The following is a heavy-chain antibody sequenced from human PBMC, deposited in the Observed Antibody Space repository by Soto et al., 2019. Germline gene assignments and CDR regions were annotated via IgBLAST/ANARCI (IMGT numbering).Heavy chain of an antibody. V-gene: IGHV4-31*03. D-gene: IGHD2-15*01. Sequence: PSETLSLTCTISGGSISSGGYYWSWVRQHPGKGLEWIAYMYYSGSTYYNPSLKSRVSVSVDTSKNQFSLKLSSVTAADTAVYYCARGGLGYCSGGSCYSAELSRYYYGMDVWGQGTTVTVSS. CDR2: MYYSGST. CDR1: GGSISSGGYY. J-gene: IGHJ6*02. CDR3: ARGGLGYCSGGSCYSAELSRYYYGMDV.